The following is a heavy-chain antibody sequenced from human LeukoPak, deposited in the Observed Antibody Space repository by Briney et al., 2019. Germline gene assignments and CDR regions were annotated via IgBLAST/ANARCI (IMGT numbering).Heavy chain of an antibody. CDR3: TTDRWFGELLSYNWFDP. J-gene: IGHJ5*02. CDR2: IKSSGDGGTT. Sequence: GGSHRLSCEASGFSFSDAWMSWVRQAPGKGLEWVGCIKSSGDGGTTDYTAPVKGRFTISRDDSKNTLYLQMNSLKTEDTAVYYCTTDRWFGELLSYNWFDPWGQGTLVTVSS. D-gene: IGHD3-10*01. CDR1: GFSFSDAW. V-gene: IGHV3-15*01.